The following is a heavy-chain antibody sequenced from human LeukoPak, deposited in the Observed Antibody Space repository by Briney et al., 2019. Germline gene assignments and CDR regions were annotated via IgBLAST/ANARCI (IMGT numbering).Heavy chain of an antibody. Sequence: SETLSLTCTVSGGSISSTTYYWGWIRQSPGKGLEWIGSIYHSGSTYYNPSLESRVTISVDRSKNQFSLKLSSVTAADTAVYYCVGHGSYPHDAFDIWGQGTMVTVSS. CDR1: GGSISSTTYY. J-gene: IGHJ3*02. D-gene: IGHD1-26*01. CDR3: VGHGSYPHDAFDI. V-gene: IGHV4-39*07. CDR2: IYHSGST.